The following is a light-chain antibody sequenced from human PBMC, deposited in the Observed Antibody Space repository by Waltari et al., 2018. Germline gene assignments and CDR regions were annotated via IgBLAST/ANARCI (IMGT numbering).Light chain of an antibody. J-gene: IGLJ1*01. CDR2: YDV. V-gene: IGLV3-21*01. CDR3: QVWDASRDHHP. Sequence: SYVLTQPPPASVAPGNTARLTCGGTNLGTQSVHWYQQKPGQAPVLVIYYDVDRPSGIPERFSGSNFGNTATLTISSVEAGDEADYYCQVWDASRDHHPFGTGTKVTVL. CDR1: NLGTQS.